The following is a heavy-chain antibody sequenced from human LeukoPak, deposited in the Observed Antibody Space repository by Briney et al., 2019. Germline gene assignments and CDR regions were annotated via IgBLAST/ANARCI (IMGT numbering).Heavy chain of an antibody. Sequence: SETLSLTCTVSGGSISSYYWSWIRQPAGKGLEWIGRIYTSGSTNYNPSLKSRVTMSVDTSKNQFSLKLSSVTAADTAVYYCARDLGDILTGYLDFDYWGQGTLVTVSS. CDR2: IYTSGST. J-gene: IGHJ4*02. D-gene: IGHD3-9*01. V-gene: IGHV4-4*07. CDR3: ARDLGDILTGYLDFDY. CDR1: GGSISSYY.